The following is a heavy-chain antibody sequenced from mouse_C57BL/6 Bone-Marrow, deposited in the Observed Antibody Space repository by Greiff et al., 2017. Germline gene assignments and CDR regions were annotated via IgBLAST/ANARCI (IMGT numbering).Heavy chain of an antibody. CDR1: GYTFTDYY. J-gene: IGHJ4*01. V-gene: IGHV1-26*01. D-gene: IGHD1-1*01. CDR2: INPNNGGT. CDR3: ARSDGSSPVDY. Sequence: EVQLQQSGPELVKPGASVKISCKASGYTFTDYYMNWVKQSHGKSLEWIGDINPNNGGTSYNQKFKGKATLTVDKSSSTAYMELRSLTSEDSAVYYCARSDGSSPVDYWGQGTSVTVSS.